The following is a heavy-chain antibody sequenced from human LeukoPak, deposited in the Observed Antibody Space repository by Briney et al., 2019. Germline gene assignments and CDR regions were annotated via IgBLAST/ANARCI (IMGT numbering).Heavy chain of an antibody. CDR1: GGSFSGYH. CDR3: ARAPLPTYYDILTGYYEPYYFDY. Sequence: SETLSLTCVFYGGSFSGYHWSWIRQPPGKGLEWIGEINDIGSTNYNPSLKSRVTISVDTSKNQFSLKLSSVTAADTAVYYCARAPLPTYYDILTGYYEPYYFDYWGQGTLVTVSS. CDR2: INDIGST. D-gene: IGHD3-9*01. J-gene: IGHJ4*02. V-gene: IGHV4-34*01.